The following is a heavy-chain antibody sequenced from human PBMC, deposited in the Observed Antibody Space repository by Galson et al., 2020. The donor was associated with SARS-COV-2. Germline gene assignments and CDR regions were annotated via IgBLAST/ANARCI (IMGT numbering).Heavy chain of an antibody. CDR3: ARVRRGSRAVADLLTFDY. Sequence: SETLSLTCTVSGGSISSSSYYWGWIRQPPGKGLEWIGSIYYSGSTYYKPSLKSRVTVSVDTSKNQFSLHLNSVTAADTAVYYCARVRRGSRAVADLLTFDYWGQGTLVTVSS. CDR2: IYYSGST. CDR1: GGSISSSSYY. J-gene: IGHJ4*02. V-gene: IGHV4-39*07. D-gene: IGHD6-19*01.